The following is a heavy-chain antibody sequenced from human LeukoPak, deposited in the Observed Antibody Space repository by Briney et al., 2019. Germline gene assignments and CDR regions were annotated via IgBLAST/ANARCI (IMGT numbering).Heavy chain of an antibody. CDR2: VSYSGST. V-gene: IGHV4-39*01. J-gene: IGHJ4*02. CDR3: ARGQEAGGFDC. CDR1: GGSISSSSYY. Sequence: SETLSLTRPVPGGSISSSSYYWGWIRQPPGKGLEWIGSVSYSGSTYYNPSLKSRVTISVDTSKNQFSLKLSSVTAADTAVYYCARGQEAGGFDCWGQGSLVTVSS.